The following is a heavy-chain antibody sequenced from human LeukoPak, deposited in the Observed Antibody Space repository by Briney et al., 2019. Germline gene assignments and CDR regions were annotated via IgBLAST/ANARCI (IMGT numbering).Heavy chain of an antibody. V-gene: IGHV3-21*01. CDR2: ISSSSSYI. CDR1: GFTFSSYS. J-gene: IGHJ4*02. Sequence: PGGSLRLSCAASGFTFSSYSMNWVRQAPGKGREWVSSISSSSSYIYYADSVKGGFTISRDNAKNSVYMQMNRLRAEDTAVYYCARRFSSAWHVWDYFDYWGQGTLVTVSS. CDR3: ARRFSSAWHVWDYFDY. D-gene: IGHD6-19*01.